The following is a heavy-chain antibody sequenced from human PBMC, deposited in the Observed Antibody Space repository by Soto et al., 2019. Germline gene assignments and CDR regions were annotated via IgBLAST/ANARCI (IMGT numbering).Heavy chain of an antibody. CDR2: INHSGST. CDR3: ARGKGRDYYYYYGMDV. CDR1: GGSVCGYY. Sequence: PSETLSLTXAVYGGSVCGYYWSWIRQPPGKGLEWIGEINHSGSTNYNPSLKSRVTISVDTSKNQFSLKLSSVTAADTAVYYCARGKGRDYYYYYGMDVWGQGTTVTVSS. V-gene: IGHV4-34*01. D-gene: IGHD3-10*01. J-gene: IGHJ6*02.